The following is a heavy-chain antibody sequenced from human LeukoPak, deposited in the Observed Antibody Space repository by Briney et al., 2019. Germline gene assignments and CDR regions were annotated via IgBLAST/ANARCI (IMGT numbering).Heavy chain of an antibody. V-gene: IGHV3-23*01. CDR2: VSGSGGST. J-gene: IGHJ4*02. D-gene: IGHD4-17*01. Sequence: PGGSLRLSCAASGLTFSGYAMSWVRQTPGKGLEWVTAVSGSGGSTNYADSVRGRFTISRDNSKNTLYLQMNSLRAEDTAVYYCAKSYGDYGSLFDYWGQGTLVIVSS. CDR1: GLTFSGYA. CDR3: AKSYGDYGSLFDY.